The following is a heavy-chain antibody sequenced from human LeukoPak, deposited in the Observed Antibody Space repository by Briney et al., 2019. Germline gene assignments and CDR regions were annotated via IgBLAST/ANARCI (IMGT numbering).Heavy chain of an antibody. Sequence: PSETLSLTCAVYGGSFSGYYWSWIRQPPGKGLEWIGEINHSGSTNYNPSLKSRVTISVDTSKNQFSLKLSSVTAADTAVYYCARGPPLDWLSHRPYYFDYWGQGTLVTVSS. D-gene: IGHD3-9*01. CDR2: INHSGST. V-gene: IGHV4-34*01. CDR1: GGSFSGYY. J-gene: IGHJ4*02. CDR3: ARGPPLDWLSHRPYYFDY.